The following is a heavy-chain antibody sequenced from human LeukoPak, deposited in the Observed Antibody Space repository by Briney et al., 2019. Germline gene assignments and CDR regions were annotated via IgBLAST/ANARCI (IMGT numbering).Heavy chain of an antibody. Sequence: ASVKVSCKASGYTFTGYYLHWVRQAPGQGLEWMGWISAYNGNTNYAQKLQGRVTMTTDTSTSTAYMELRSLRSDDTAVYYCARLTMRDFYDAFDTWGQGTMVTVSS. CDR2: ISAYNGNT. D-gene: IGHD4/OR15-4a*01. V-gene: IGHV1-18*04. J-gene: IGHJ3*02. CDR3: ARLTMRDFYDAFDT. CDR1: GYTFTGYY.